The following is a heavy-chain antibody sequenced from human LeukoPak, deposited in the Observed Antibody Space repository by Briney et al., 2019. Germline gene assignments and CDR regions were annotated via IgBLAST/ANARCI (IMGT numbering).Heavy chain of an antibody. CDR2: IYPGDSDT. D-gene: IGHD3-22*01. Sequence: GESLKISCKGSGYSFTSYWIGWVRQMPGKGLEWMGIIYPGDSDTRHSPSFQGQVTISADKSISTAYLQWSSLKASDTAMYYCARRHYYDSSGKRYYFDYWGQGTLVTVSS. CDR3: ARRHYYDSSGKRYYFDY. J-gene: IGHJ4*02. CDR1: GYSFTSYW. V-gene: IGHV5-51*01.